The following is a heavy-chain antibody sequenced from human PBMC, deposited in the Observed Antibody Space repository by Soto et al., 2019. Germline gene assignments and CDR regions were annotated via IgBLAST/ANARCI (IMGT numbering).Heavy chain of an antibody. CDR1: GFTFSGFA. J-gene: IGHJ4*02. V-gene: IGHV3-23*01. Sequence: EVQLLESGGGLAQPGGSLRLSCAASGFTFSGFAMTWVRQAPGKGLEWVSRLSGGGGSTYYADSVKGRFTISRDNSKKTVYLQMNSLRVEDKGVLLCAKGANYGGIDYWGQGTLVTGSS. CDR2: LSGGGGST. CDR3: AKGANYGGIDY. D-gene: IGHD3-16*01.